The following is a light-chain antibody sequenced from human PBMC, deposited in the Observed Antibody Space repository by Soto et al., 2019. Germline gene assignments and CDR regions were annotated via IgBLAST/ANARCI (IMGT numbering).Light chain of an antibody. V-gene: IGKV3-20*01. CDR1: QSVSSSY. CDR2: GAS. CDR3: QQYGSSPGT. J-gene: IGKJ1*01. Sequence: EIVLTQSPGTLSLSPGERVTLSCRASQSVSSSYLAWYQQKPGQAPRLLIYGASSRATGIPDRFSGSGSETEFTLTISSLQSDDFAVYYCQQYGSSPGTFGQGTKVDIK.